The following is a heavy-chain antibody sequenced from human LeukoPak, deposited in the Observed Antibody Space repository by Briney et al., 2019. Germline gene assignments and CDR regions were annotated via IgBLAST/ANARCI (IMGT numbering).Heavy chain of an antibody. Sequence: SETLSLTCTVSGGSISSYYWSWIRQPPGKGLEWIGYIYYGGSTNYNPSLKSRVTISVDTSKNQFSLKLSSVTAADTAVYYCARDGYNSGLDYWGQGTLVTVSS. J-gene: IGHJ4*02. V-gene: IGHV4-59*01. CDR2: IYYGGST. CDR1: GGSISSYY. D-gene: IGHD5-24*01. CDR3: ARDGYNSGLDY.